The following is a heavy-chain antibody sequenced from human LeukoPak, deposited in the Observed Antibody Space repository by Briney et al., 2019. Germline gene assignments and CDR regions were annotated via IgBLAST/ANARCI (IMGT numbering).Heavy chain of an antibody. J-gene: IGHJ4*02. CDR3: ARVLEGATTRFDY. D-gene: IGHD1-26*01. CDR2: IYYSGST. CDR1: GGSISSGGYS. V-gene: IGHV4-30-2*03. Sequence: SETLSLTCAVSGGSISSGGYSWSWIRQPPGKGLEWIGYIYYSGSTYYNPSFKSRVTISVDTSKNQFSLKLTSVTAADTAVYYCARVLEGATTRFDYWGQGTLVTVSS.